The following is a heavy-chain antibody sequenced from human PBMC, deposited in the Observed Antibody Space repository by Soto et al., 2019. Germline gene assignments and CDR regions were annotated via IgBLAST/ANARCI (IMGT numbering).Heavy chain of an antibody. CDR3: ARDGRGPYYYHSSGHPYFDY. Sequence: QVQLVQSGAEVKKPGSSVKVSCKASGGTFSSYAISWVRQAPGQGLEWMGGLIPIFGTANYAQKFKGRVPITADESTSTAYMELRSLRSEDTAVYYCARDGRGPYYYHSSGHPYFDYWGQGTLVTVSS. V-gene: IGHV1-69*01. CDR2: LIPIFGTA. J-gene: IGHJ4*02. D-gene: IGHD3-22*01. CDR1: GGTFSSYA.